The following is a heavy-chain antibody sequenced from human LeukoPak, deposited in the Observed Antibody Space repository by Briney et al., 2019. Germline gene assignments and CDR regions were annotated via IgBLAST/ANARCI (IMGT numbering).Heavy chain of an antibody. CDR1: GFTFRNYW. J-gene: IGHJ6*03. Sequence: GGSLRLSCAASGFTFRNYWMSWVRQAPGKGLEWVANIKQDGSEKYYVDFVKGRFTISRDNAKNSLYLQMNSLRAEDTAVYYCARANWNYRFRYYYYMDVWGKGTTVTVSS. CDR3: ARANWNYRFRYYYYMDV. V-gene: IGHV3-7*04. D-gene: IGHD1-7*01. CDR2: IKQDGSEK.